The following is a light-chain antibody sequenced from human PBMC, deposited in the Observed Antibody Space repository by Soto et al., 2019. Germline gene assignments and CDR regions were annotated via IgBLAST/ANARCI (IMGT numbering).Light chain of an antibody. CDR3: QETQSTPWT. J-gene: IGKJ1*01. Sequence: DIQMTQSPSSLSASVGNRVIITCRASQSISRHLNWYQQKSGEAPKLLIHAASTLHSGVPSRFSGGGSGTDFTLTSSPLEPEDFATYYCQETQSTPWTFGHGTKVAIK. CDR1: QSISRH. V-gene: IGKV1-39*01. CDR2: AAS.